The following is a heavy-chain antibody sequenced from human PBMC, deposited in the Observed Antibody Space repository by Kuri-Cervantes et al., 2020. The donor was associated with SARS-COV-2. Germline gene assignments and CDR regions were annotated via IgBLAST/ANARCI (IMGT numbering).Heavy chain of an antibody. Sequence: SCAVSGGSISSSNWWSWVRQPPGKGLEWIGEIHRTGTTNYNSPLESRVTISVDRSKNQFSLTLRSVTAADTAAYYCAFNYGTGSYFYWGQGTLVTVSS. CDR3: AFNYGTGSYFY. D-gene: IGHD3-10*01. V-gene: IGHV4-4*02. CDR1: GGSISSSNW. J-gene: IGHJ4*02. CDR2: IHRTGTT.